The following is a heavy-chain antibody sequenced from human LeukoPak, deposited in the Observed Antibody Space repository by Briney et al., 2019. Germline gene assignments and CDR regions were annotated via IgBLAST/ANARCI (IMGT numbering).Heavy chain of an antibody. Sequence: GGSLRLSCAASGFTFSSYVMSWVRQAPGKGLEWVSAISGSGGSTYYADSVKGRFTISRDNSKNTLYLQMNSLRAEDTAVYYCAKAVIRYYYYYGMDVWGQGTTVTVSS. CDR3: AKAVIRYYYYYGMDV. J-gene: IGHJ6*02. V-gene: IGHV3-23*01. D-gene: IGHD3-3*02. CDR2: ISGSGGST. CDR1: GFTFSSYV.